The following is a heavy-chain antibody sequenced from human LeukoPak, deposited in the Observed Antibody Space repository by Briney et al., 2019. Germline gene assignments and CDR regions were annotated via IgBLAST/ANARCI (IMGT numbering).Heavy chain of an antibody. V-gene: IGHV3-30*02. D-gene: IGHD4-23*01. CDR2: VRNDGFDT. Sequence: PGGSLRLSCAASGFSFSSYGMHWVRQAPGKGLEWVAFVRNDGFDTYHSNSVKGRFSISRDDSKNTVYLQMNSLRAEDTALYYCARDRGKDYFGDWGQGTQVTVSS. CDR3: ARDRGKDYFGD. J-gene: IGHJ4*02. CDR1: GFSFSSYG.